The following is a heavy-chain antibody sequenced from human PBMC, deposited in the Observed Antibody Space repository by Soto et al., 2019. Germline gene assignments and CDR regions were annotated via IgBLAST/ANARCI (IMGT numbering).Heavy chain of an antibody. J-gene: IGHJ6*02. CDR1: GFTFSSYA. V-gene: IGHV3-30-3*01. CDR3: ARGEYHNYYYYGMDV. CDR2: ISYDGSNK. Sequence: HPGGSLRLSCAASGFTFSSYAMHWVRQAPGKGLEWVAVISYDGSNKYYADSVKGRFTISRDNSKNTLYLQMNSLRAEDTAVYYCARGEYHNYYYYGMDVWGQGTTVTVSS.